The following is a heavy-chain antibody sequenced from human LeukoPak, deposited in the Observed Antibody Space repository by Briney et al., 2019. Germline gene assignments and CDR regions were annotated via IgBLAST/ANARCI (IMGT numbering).Heavy chain of an antibody. CDR1: GFSFSSYS. V-gene: IGHV3-21*06. J-gene: IGHJ5*02. D-gene: IGHD4-17*01. CDR3: AKAYGDYQRSHFDP. CDR2: ISASSIYI. Sequence: GGSLRLSCAPSGFSFSSYSMNWVRQAPGKGLEWVSSISASSIYIYYADSMKGRVTISRDNAKNSLYLQMNSLRAEDTAVYYCAKAYGDYQRSHFDPWGQGTLVTVSS.